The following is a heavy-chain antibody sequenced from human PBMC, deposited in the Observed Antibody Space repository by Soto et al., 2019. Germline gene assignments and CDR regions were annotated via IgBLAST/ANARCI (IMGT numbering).Heavy chain of an antibody. CDR2: ISGSGGST. CDR1: GFTFSSYA. J-gene: IGHJ3*02. Sequence: GGSLRLSCAASGFTFSSYAMSRVRQAPGKGLEWVSAISGSGGSTYYADSVKGRFTISRDNSKNTLYLQMNSLRAEDTAVYYCAKVSLGLLRHFDAFDIWGQGTMVTVSS. CDR3: AKVSLGLLRHFDAFDI. D-gene: IGHD7-27*01. V-gene: IGHV3-23*01.